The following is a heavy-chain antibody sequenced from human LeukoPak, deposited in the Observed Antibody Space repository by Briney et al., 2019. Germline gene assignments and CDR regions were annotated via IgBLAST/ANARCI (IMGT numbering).Heavy chain of an antibody. CDR3: AKDYCSSTSCHLFDP. Sequence: GGSLRLSCAASGFTFSDYYMSWIRQAPGKGLEWVSYISSSGSTIYYADSVKGRFTISRDNANNSLYLQMNSLRAEDTAVYYCAKDYCSSTSCHLFDPWGQGTLVTVSS. CDR1: GFTFSDYY. J-gene: IGHJ5*02. CDR2: ISSSGSTI. D-gene: IGHD2-2*01. V-gene: IGHV3-11*04.